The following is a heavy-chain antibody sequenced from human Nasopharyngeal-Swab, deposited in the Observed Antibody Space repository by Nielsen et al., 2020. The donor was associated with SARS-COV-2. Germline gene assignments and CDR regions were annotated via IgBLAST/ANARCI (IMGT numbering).Heavy chain of an antibody. V-gene: IGHV1-18*04. CDR2: ISAYDGNT. Sequence: ASVKVSCKASGYTFTNYGFTWVRQAPGQGLEWIGWISAYDGNTNYAQKLQDRVTLTTDTSTRTAYMELRSLRSDDTAVYYCARAIVAVSAAIWNYYYHCYMDVWGKGTTVTVSS. CDR3: ARAIVAVSAAIWNYYYHCYMDV. J-gene: IGHJ6*03. CDR1: GYTFTNYG. D-gene: IGHD2-2*01.